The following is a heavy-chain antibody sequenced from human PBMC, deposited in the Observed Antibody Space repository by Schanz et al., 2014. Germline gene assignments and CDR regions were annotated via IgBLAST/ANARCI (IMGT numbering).Heavy chain of an antibody. CDR3: ASGEARVTSSGVVIVPMNV. D-gene: IGHD3-3*01. CDR1: GYTFAGHA. Sequence: QVQLVQSGAEVKKPGASVKVSCQASGYTFAGHAVHWVRQAPGQGPEWVGWIHTDSGNTKYSQKFEGRVTITRDTSASIVYMELSSLRSEDTAVFFCASGEARVTSSGVVIVPMNVWGKGTTVIVSS. J-gene: IGHJ6*03. CDR2: IHTDSGNT. V-gene: IGHV1-3*04.